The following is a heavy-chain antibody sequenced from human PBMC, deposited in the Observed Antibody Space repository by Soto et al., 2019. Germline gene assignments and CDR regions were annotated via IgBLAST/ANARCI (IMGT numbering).Heavy chain of an antibody. Sequence: ASVKVSCKASGYTFTTHVMHWVRQAPGQRLEWMGWVNGGNGNTEYSQKFQDRVTITRDTSATTAYMELSRLRSEDKAVYYCARDSGIAGSSGDLDYWGQGTLVTVSS. V-gene: IGHV1-3*01. CDR1: GYTFTTHV. J-gene: IGHJ4*02. CDR3: ARDSGIAGSSGDLDY. D-gene: IGHD1-26*01. CDR2: VNGGNGNT.